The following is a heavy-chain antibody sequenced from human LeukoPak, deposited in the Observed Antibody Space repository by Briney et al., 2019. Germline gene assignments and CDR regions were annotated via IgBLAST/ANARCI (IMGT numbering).Heavy chain of an antibody. D-gene: IGHD5-12*01. CDR2: IYHSGRT. CDR1: GGSISSNYW. J-gene: IGHJ4*02. CDR3: ARKYSGYDGHFDY. V-gene: IGHV4-4*02. Sequence: PSGTLSLTCAVSGGSISSNYWWNWVRQLPGKGLEWIGEIYHSGRTNYSPSLKSRVTISVDKSKSQFSLRLSSVTAADTAVYYCARKYSGYDGHFDYWGQGTLVTVSS.